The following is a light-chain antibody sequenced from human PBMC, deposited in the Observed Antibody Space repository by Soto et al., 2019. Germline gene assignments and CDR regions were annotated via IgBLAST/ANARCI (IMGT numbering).Light chain of an antibody. V-gene: IGKV3-15*01. CDR3: QQYNNWPPDT. CDR1: QSVNNN. J-gene: IGKJ2*01. Sequence: EIILTQSPASLSVSPGERATLSCRASQSVNNNLAWYQQKRGQAPRLLIYGASTRATGIPGRFSGSGSGTEFTLTITSLQSEDFAVYFCQQYNNWPPDTFGQGTKVDIK. CDR2: GAS.